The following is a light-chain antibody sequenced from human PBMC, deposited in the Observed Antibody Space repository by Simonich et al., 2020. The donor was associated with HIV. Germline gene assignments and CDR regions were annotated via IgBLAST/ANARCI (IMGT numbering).Light chain of an antibody. CDR3: CSYAGSNNLV. V-gene: IGLV2-23*01. CDR1: SSDVGGYNL. J-gene: IGLJ2*01. CDR2: EDI. Sequence: QSALTQPASVSGSPGQSITISCTGTSSDVGGYNLVSWYQHYPGKAPKLMISEDIKRPSGVANRFSGSKSGNTASLTISGLQAEDEADYYCCSYAGSNNLVFGGGTKLTVL.